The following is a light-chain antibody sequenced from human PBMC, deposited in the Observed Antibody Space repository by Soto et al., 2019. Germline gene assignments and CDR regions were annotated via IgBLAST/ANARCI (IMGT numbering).Light chain of an antibody. Sequence: IVMTQSPATLSVSPGERATLSCRASQSLSSNLAWYQQKPGQAPRLLIYGASTRATGIPARFRGSGSGTEFTLTISSLQSEDFAVYYCQQYNNWPRTFGQGTKVDIK. J-gene: IGKJ1*01. CDR2: GAS. V-gene: IGKV3-15*01. CDR1: QSLSSN. CDR3: QQYNNWPRT.